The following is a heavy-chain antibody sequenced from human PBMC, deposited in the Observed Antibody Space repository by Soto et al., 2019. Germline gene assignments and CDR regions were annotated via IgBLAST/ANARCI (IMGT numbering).Heavy chain of an antibody. J-gene: IGHJ6*02. D-gene: IGHD6-13*01. CDR1: GFTFGDYA. CDR3: ARTSAAGKYYYGMDV. V-gene: IGHV3-49*03. Sequence: GGSLRLSCTASGFTFGDYAMSWFRQAPGKGLEWVGFIRSKAYGGTTEYAASVKGRFTISRDDSKSIAYLQMNSLKASDTAMYYCARTSAAGKYYYGMDVWGQGTTVTVSS. CDR2: IRSKAYGGTT.